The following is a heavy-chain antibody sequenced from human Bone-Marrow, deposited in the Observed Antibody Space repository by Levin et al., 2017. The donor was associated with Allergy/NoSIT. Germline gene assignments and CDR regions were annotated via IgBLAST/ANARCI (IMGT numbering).Heavy chain of an antibody. J-gene: IGHJ4*02. CDR3: ARRVDAAMYD. Sequence: ETLSLTCAASGFTFSSYNMNWVRQAPGKGLEWVSSIGSGSRTISYADSVKGRFTISRDNAENALYLQMSSLRDEDTAVYYCARRVDAAMYDWGQGTLVTVSS. D-gene: IGHD5-18*01. CDR1: GFTFSSYN. V-gene: IGHV3-48*02. CDR2: IGSGSRTI.